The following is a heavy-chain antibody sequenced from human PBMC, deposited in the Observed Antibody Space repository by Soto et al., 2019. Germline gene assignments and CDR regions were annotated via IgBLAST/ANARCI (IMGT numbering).Heavy chain of an antibody. J-gene: IGHJ3*02. CDR1: GFTVSSNY. D-gene: IGHD3-22*01. CDR2: IYSGGST. Sequence: EVQLAESGGGLIQPGGSLRLSCAASGFTVSSNYMSWVRQAPGKGLEWVSVIYSGGSTYYADSVKGRFTISRDNSKNTLYLQMNSLRAEDTAVYYCARDYYDSSGYRHPNAFDIWGQGTMVTVSS. CDR3: ARDYYDSSGYRHPNAFDI. V-gene: IGHV3-53*01.